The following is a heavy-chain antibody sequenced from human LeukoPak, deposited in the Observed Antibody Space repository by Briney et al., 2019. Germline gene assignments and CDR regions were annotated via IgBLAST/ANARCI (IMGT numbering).Heavy chain of an antibody. Sequence: GSLRLSCAASGFTFSSYAMSWVRQAPGKGLEWVSAISGSGGSTYYTDSVKGRFTISRDNSKNTLYLQMNSLRAEDTAVYYCAIAFAAAAGTYYYYGTDVWGQGTTVTVSS. CDR3: AIAFAAAAGTYYYYGTDV. J-gene: IGHJ6*02. CDR1: GFTFSSYA. CDR2: ISGSGGST. V-gene: IGHV3-23*01. D-gene: IGHD6-13*01.